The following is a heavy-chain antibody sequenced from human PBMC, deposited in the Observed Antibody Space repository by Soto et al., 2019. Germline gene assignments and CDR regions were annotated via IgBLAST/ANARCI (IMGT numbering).Heavy chain of an antibody. CDR1: GVTLSNFG. CDR2: ISRDGSTM. D-gene: IGHD2-21*01. J-gene: IGHJ4*02. V-gene: IGHV3-30*03. Sequence: QVQLMESGGGVVQPGRSLRLSCAASGVTLSNFGMHWVRQAPGKGLEWVAVISRDGSTMFYADSVKGRFTISRDSSRNTLYLQMNSLRAEDTAVYHCVGEVASGYWGQGTLVTVSS. CDR3: VGEVASGY.